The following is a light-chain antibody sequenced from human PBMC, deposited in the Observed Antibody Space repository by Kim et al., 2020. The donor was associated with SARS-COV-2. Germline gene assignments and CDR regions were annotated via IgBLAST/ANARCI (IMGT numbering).Light chain of an antibody. CDR3: QQTSSFSGA. CDR1: QDIRTW. Sequence: SASVGDRVTITCRASQDIRTWLAWYQQKPGQAPKVLIYTASNLQSGIPSRFSGSGSGTDFTLTISSLQPEDFGTYYCQQTSSFSGAFGQGTKVDIK. CDR2: TAS. J-gene: IGKJ1*01. V-gene: IGKV1-12*01.